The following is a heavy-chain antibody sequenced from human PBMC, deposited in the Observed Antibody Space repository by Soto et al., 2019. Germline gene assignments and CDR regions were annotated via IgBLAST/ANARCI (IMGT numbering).Heavy chain of an antibody. CDR3: ARLSYYGSGSYVHRITEFDY. Sequence: PSETLSLTCTVSGGSISSYYWSWSRQPPWKGLEWIGYIYYSGSTNYNPSLKSRVTISVDTSKNQFSLKLSSVTAADTAVYYCARLSYYGSGSYVHRITEFDYWGQGTLVTVSS. CDR1: GGSISSYY. CDR2: IYYSGST. D-gene: IGHD3-10*01. J-gene: IGHJ4*02. V-gene: IGHV4-59*08.